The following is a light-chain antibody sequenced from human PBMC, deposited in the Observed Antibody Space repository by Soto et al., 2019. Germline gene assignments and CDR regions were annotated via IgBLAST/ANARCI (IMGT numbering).Light chain of an antibody. V-gene: IGKV3-15*01. CDR1: QSVSSS. J-gene: IGKJ1*01. Sequence: EIVMTQSPATLAVSPGETATLSCRASQSVSSSLAWYQQKPGQAPRLLISDASTRAAGLPARFSGSGSGTEFTVTISTLQSDDFAVCVCQQTNNWPKTFGQGTKVE. CDR2: DAS. CDR3: QQTNNWPKT.